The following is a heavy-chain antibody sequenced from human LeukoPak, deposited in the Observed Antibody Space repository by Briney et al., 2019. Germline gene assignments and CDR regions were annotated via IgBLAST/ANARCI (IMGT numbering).Heavy chain of an antibody. J-gene: IGHJ4*02. Sequence: PSETLSLTCAVYGGSFSGYYWSWIRQPPGKGLEWIGEINHSGSTNYNPSLKSRVTISVDTSKNQFSLKLSSVTAADTAVYYCASLVGATRARRSFDYWGQGTLVTVSS. CDR2: INHSGST. D-gene: IGHD1-26*01. V-gene: IGHV4-34*01. CDR3: ASLVGATRARRSFDY. CDR1: GGSFSGYY.